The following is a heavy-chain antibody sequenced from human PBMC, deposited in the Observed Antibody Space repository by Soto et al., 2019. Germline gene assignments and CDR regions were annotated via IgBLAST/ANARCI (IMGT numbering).Heavy chain of an antibody. J-gene: IGHJ6*02. CDR2: IYYSGST. V-gene: IGHV4-30-4*01. D-gene: IGHD3-16*01. CDR1: GGSIISGDYY. Sequence: SETLSLTCTVSGGSIISGDYYWSWIRQPPGKGLEWIGYIYYSGSTYYNPSLKSRVTISVDTSKNQFSLKLSSVTAADTAVYYCAKSGSKFGYYYGMDVWGQGTTVTVSS. CDR3: AKSGSKFGYYYGMDV.